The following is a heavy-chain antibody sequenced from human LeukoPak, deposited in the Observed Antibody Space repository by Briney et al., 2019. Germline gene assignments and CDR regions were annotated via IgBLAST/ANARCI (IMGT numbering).Heavy chain of an antibody. J-gene: IGHJ6*03. CDR2: IIPVFGTP. CDR3: ARVTLDNTPPYFSYMDV. D-gene: IGHD2-15*01. Sequence: EASVKVSCKASGGTFSSYSISWVRQAPGQGLEWMGGIIPVFGTPNYAQKFQGRVTITTDESTSTVYMEVSSLRSVDTAVYYCARVTLDNTPPYFSYMDVWGKGTTVTVSS. CDR1: GGTFSSYS. V-gene: IGHV1-69*05.